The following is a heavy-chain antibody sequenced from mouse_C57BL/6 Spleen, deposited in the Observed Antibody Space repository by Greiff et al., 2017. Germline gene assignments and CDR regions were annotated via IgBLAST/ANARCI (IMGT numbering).Heavy chain of an antibody. J-gene: IGHJ1*03. CDR3: AGGSSRYWNFEV. CDR2: IGPGSGSP. Sequence: QVQLKQSGAELVKPGASVKISCKASGYTFTDYYINWVKQRPGQGLEWIGQIGPGSGSPYYNEQFKGKATLTADKSSSTAYMQLSSLTSEDSAVYFCAGGSSRYWNFEVWGTGTTVTVSS. CDR1: GYTFTDYY. D-gene: IGHD1-1*01. V-gene: IGHV1-77*01.